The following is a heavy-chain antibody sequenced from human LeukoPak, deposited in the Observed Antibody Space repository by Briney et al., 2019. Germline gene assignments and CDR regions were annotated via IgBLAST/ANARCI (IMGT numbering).Heavy chain of an antibody. CDR2: ISSRSRTI. J-gene: IGHJ4*02. Sequence: GGALRLSCAASGFTFSSYDMTWVRQASGKGLEWVSYISSRSRTIYYADSVKGRFTISRDNAKNSLYLQMNSLRAEDTAVYYCAAETYYYDSSGYYTPSGFDYWGQGTLVTVSS. CDR3: AAETYYYDSSGYYTPSGFDY. CDR1: GFTFSSYD. V-gene: IGHV3-48*01. D-gene: IGHD3-22*01.